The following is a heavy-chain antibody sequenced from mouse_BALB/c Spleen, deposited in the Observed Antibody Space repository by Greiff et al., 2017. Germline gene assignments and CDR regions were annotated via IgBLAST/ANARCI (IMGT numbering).Heavy chain of an antibody. CDR1: GFSLTSYG. CDR3: ASRYRYGDAMDY. V-gene: IGHV2-9*02. D-gene: IGHD2-14*01. CDR2: IWAGGST. J-gene: IGHJ4*01. Sequence: VQLQQSGPGLVAPSQSLSITCTVSGFSLTSYGVHWVRQPPGKGLEWLGVIWAGGSTNYNSALMSRLSISKDNSKSQVFLKMNSLQTDDTAMYYCASRYRYGDAMDYWGQGTSVTVSS.